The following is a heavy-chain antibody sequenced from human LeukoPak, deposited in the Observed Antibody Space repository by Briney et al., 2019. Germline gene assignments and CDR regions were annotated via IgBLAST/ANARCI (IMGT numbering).Heavy chain of an antibody. J-gene: IGHJ4*02. Sequence: SETLSLTCAVYGGSFSGYYWSWIRQPPGKGLEWIGNIYYSGSTYYNPSLKSRVTISVDTSKNQFSLKLSSVTAADTAVYYCARNPTLYRSSTSCSPPYWGQGTLVTVSS. CDR2: IYYSGST. D-gene: IGHD2-2*01. CDR1: GGSFSGYY. CDR3: ARNPTLYRSSTSCSPPY. V-gene: IGHV4-34*01.